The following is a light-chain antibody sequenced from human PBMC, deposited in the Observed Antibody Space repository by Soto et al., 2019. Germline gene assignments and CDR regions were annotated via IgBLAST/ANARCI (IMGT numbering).Light chain of an antibody. Sequence: EIVMTQSPATLSVSPGERATLSCRASQSVNSNLAWYQQKPGQAPRLLIYGASTRATGIPARFSGSGSGTEFTLTIGGMQCEEFAVYYCQQYNNWPQGTFGEGTKVEIK. CDR1: QSVNSN. V-gene: IGKV3-15*01. CDR2: GAS. CDR3: QQYNNWPQGT. J-gene: IGKJ1*01.